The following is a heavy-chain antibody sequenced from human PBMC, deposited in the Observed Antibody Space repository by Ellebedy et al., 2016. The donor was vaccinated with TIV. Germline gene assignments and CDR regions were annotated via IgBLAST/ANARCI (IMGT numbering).Heavy chain of an antibody. J-gene: IGHJ4*02. D-gene: IGHD5-12*01. CDR3: ARGGVATRNYFDY. V-gene: IGHV4-34*01. CDR1: GGSFSGYY. Sequence: MPSETLSLTCAVYGGSFSGYYWSWILQPPGKGLEWIGEINHSGSTNYNPSLKSRVTISVDTSKNQFSLKLSSVTAADTAVYYCARGGVATRNYFDYWGQGTLVTVSS. CDR2: INHSGST.